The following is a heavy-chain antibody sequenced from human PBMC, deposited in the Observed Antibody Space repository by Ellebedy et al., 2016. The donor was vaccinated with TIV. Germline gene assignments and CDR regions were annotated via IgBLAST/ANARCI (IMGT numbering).Heavy chain of an antibody. CDR2: ISSNGGST. CDR3: ARAGFGELSRIDH. D-gene: IGHD3-10*01. V-gene: IGHV3-64*02. CDR1: GFTFSNHA. Sequence: PGGSLRLSCAASGFTFSNHAMHWVRQAPGKGLEYVSAISSNGGSTYYADSVKGSFTISRDNSKNTLYLQMGSLRADDMAVYFCARAGFGELSRIDHWGQGTLVTVSS. J-gene: IGHJ4*02.